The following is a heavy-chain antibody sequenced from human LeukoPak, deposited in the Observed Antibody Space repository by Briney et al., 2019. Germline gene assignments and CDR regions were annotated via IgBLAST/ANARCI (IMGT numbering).Heavy chain of an antibody. Sequence: PSETLSLTCTVPGGSISSSSYYWGWIRQPPGKGLEWIGSPYYSGTTYYNPSLKSRVTISLDTSKNQFSLKLSSVTAADTAVYYCARGGYCSGGSCYYFDYWGQGTLVTVSS. CDR2: PYYSGTT. CDR1: GGSISSSSYY. CDR3: ARGGYCSGGSCYYFDY. V-gene: IGHV4-39*01. J-gene: IGHJ4*02. D-gene: IGHD2-15*01.